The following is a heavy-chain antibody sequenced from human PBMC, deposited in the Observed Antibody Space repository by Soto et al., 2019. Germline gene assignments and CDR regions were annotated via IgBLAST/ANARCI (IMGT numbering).Heavy chain of an antibody. V-gene: IGHV3-23*01. Sequence: PRGSLRLSCAASGFKFSNYAMSWVRQAPGKGLEWVSLISATGGGTYYADSVKGRFTISRDNSHNTLYLQVHSLTAEDTAVYYCAKDRREGGNSAFYLDFWGQGAQVTVSS. J-gene: IGHJ4*02. CDR2: ISATGGGT. CDR3: AKDRREGGNSAFYLDF. CDR1: GFKFSNYA. D-gene: IGHD3-16*01.